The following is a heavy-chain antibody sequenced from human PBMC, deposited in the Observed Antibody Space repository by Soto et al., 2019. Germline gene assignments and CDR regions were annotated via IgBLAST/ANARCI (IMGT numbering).Heavy chain of an antibody. J-gene: IGHJ1*01. CDR1: GFTFSSYA. CDR3: AIAYSGSYLGYFQH. V-gene: IGHV3-23*01. CDR2: ISGSGGST. Sequence: EVQLLESGGGLVQPGGSLRLSCAASGFTFSSYAMSWVRQAPGKGLEWVSAISGSGGSTYYADSVKGRFTISRDNSKNSLYLQMNRLGAEDTAVYYCAIAYSGSYLGYFQHWGQCTLVTVSS. D-gene: IGHD1-26*01.